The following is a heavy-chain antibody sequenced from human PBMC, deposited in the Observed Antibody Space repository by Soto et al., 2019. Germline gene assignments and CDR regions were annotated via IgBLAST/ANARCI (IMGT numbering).Heavy chain of an antibody. D-gene: IGHD2-15*01. V-gene: IGHV3-23*01. CDR3: AKDRAATPYYFDH. Sequence: EVQLLESGGGLVQPGGSLRLSCAASGFTFSSYAMSWVRQATGKGLEWVSAISGSGGTTYYADSVKGRFTISRDNSKNTLYLQMNSLRAEDTAVYYCAKDRAATPYYFDHWGQGTLVTVSS. CDR2: ISGSGGTT. CDR1: GFTFSSYA. J-gene: IGHJ4*02.